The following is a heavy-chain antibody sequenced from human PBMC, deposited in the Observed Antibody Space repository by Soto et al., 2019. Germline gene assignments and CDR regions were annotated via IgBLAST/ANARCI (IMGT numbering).Heavy chain of an antibody. Sequence: PGESLKISCQCSGYTFSNFWIGWVRQLPGKGLEWMGIIYPGDHETRYSPSFHGKVTISADKFINTAYLQWNSLEASDTASYFCARSPRSSPYFDYWGQGALVTGSS. D-gene: IGHD6-13*01. CDR1: GYTFSNFW. CDR2: IYPGDHET. V-gene: IGHV5-51*01. CDR3: ARSPRSSPYFDY. J-gene: IGHJ4*02.